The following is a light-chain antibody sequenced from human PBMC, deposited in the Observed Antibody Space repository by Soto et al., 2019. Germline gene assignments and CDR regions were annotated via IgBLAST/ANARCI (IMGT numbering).Light chain of an antibody. CDR1: QSVDIN. CDR3: QQYRSWPRT. J-gene: IGKJ1*01. CDR2: GAS. V-gene: IGKV3-15*01. Sequence: EIVLTQSPATLSVSPGERVTLSCWASQSVDINLAWYQQKPGQAPRLLIYGASTRATDMPGRFSGRGAGAEFTLTTSSLPSEDFAVYYCQQYRSWPRTFGQGTEVDIK.